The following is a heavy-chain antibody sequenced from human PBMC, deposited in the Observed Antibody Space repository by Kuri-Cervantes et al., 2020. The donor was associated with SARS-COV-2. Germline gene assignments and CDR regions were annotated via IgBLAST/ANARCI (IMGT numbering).Heavy chain of an antibody. Sequence: GESLKISWKGSGYSFTSYWIGWVRQMPGKGLEWMGIIYPGDSDTRYSPSFQGQVTISADKSISTAYLQWSSLKASDTAMYYWARQKFHYYDSSGYQGATDYWGQGTLVTVSS. D-gene: IGHD3-22*01. J-gene: IGHJ4*02. V-gene: IGHV5-51*01. CDR3: ARQKFHYYDSSGYQGATDY. CDR2: IYPGDSDT. CDR1: GYSFTSYW.